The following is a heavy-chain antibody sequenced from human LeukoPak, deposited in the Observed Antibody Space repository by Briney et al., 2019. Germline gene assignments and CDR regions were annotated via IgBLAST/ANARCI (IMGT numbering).Heavy chain of an antibody. V-gene: IGHV3-30*04. Sequence: GGSLRLSCAVSVFTFSGYTMHWVRQAPGKGLEWVAVISFDGSNKYYGDSVKGRFTISRDNSKNTLYLQMNSLRPDGTAIYYCARDTLWEWGQGTPVTVSS. CDR1: VFTFSGYT. CDR3: ARDTLWE. J-gene: IGHJ4*02. CDR2: ISFDGSNK. D-gene: IGHD1-26*01.